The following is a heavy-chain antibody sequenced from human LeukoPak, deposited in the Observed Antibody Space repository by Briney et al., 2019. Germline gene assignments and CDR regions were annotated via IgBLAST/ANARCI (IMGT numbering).Heavy chain of an antibody. Sequence: SETLSLTCTVSGDSVRTSNSYWGWIRQPPGKGLEWIGSMFYSGNTYYNPSLKSRVTISVDTSKNQLSLRLSSVTAADTAVYYCAGHPHYYFDNSARWGQGTLVTVSS. J-gene: IGHJ4*02. CDR2: MFYSGNT. D-gene: IGHD3-22*01. CDR1: GDSVRTSNSY. CDR3: AGHPHYYFDNSAR. V-gene: IGHV4-39*01.